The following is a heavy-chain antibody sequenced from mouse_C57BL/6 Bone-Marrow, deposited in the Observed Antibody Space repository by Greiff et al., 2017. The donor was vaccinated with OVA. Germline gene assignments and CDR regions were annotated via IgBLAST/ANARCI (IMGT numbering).Heavy chain of an antibody. D-gene: IGHD1-1*01. Sequence: QVQLQQSGPELVRPGVSVKISCKGSGYTFTDYAMHWVKQSHAKSLEWIGVISTYYGDASYNQKFKDKATMTVDKSSSTAYMELARLTSEDSAVYYCARGAITTVVATDVWYFDVWGTGTTVTVSS. CDR2: ISTYYGDA. CDR3: ARGAITTVVATDVWYFDV. V-gene: IGHV1-67*01. J-gene: IGHJ1*03. CDR1: GYTFTDYA.